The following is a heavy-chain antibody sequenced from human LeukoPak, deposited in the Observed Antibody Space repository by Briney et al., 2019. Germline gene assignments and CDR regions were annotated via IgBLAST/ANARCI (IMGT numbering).Heavy chain of an antibody. J-gene: IGHJ1*01. CDR1: GDSVSSNSAA. Sequence: SQTLSLTCAISGDSVSSNSAAWNWIRQSPSRGLEWLGRTYHRSKWYNNYAVSVKSRITITPDTSKNQFSLQLKSVTPEDTAVYYCAGGRDTATSYWGQGTLVTVSS. CDR2: TYHRSKWYN. CDR3: AGGRDTATSY. D-gene: IGHD5-18*01. V-gene: IGHV6-1*01.